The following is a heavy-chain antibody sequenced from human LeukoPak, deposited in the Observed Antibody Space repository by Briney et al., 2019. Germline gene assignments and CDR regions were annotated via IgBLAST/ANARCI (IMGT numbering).Heavy chain of an antibody. CDR1: GGSFSGYY. CDR3: ARGSLYGEYVFDY. D-gene: IGHD4-17*01. Sequence: ETLSLTCAVYGGSFSGYYWSWIRQPPGKGLEWIGEINHSGSTNYNPSLKSRVTISVDTSKNQFSLKLSSVTAADTAVFFCARGSLYGEYVFDYWGQGTLVTVSS. CDR2: INHSGST. J-gene: IGHJ4*02. V-gene: IGHV4-34*01.